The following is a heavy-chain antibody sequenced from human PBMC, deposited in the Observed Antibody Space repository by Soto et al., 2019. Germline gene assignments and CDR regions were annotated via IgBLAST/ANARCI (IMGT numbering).Heavy chain of an antibody. CDR2: ISYDGSNK. J-gene: IGHJ6*02. CDR3: ARDKAMIVPSGGMDV. V-gene: IGHV3-30-3*01. Sequence: GGSLRLSCAASGFTFSSYAMHWVRQAPGKGLEWVAVISYDGSNKYYADSVKGRFTISRDNSKNTLYLQMNSLRAEDTAVYYCARDKAMIVPSGGMDVWGQGTTVTVSS. CDR1: GFTFSSYA. D-gene: IGHD3-22*01.